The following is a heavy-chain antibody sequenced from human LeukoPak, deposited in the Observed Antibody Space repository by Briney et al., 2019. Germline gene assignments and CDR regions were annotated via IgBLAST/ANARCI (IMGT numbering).Heavy chain of an antibody. J-gene: IGHJ6*02. D-gene: IGHD1-1*01. V-gene: IGHV3-30*18. CDR2: IAYDGSNK. CDR1: GFSFDTYG. CDR3: AKEKAIGTINYGLDV. Sequence: PGGSLRLSCAASGFSFDTYGMLWVRQAPGKGLEWVAVIAYDGSNKYHADSVKGRFTISRDNSKNTLYLKMNSLRGEDTAIYYCAKEKAIGTINYGLDVWGPGTTVTVSS.